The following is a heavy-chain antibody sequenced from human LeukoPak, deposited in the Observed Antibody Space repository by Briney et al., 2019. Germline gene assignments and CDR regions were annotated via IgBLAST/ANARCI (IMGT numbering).Heavy chain of an antibody. CDR2: ISSDGSRP. CDR3: VRDGQGSTPLDY. CDR1: GFSFSGHW. Sequence: GSLRLSCTASGFSFSGHWMHWVRQAPGKGLVWVSGISSDGSRPRYADSVNGRFTISRDNAKNTLYLQMNSLRAEDTAVYFCVRDGQGSTPLDYWGQGTLVTVSS. V-gene: IGHV3-74*01. D-gene: IGHD1-26*01. J-gene: IGHJ4*02.